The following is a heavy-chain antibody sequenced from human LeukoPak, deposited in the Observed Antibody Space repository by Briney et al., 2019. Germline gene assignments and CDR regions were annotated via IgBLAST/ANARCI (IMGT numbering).Heavy chain of an antibody. V-gene: IGHV3-48*03. CDR2: ISSSGSTI. CDR1: GFTFSSYE. J-gene: IGHJ3*02. D-gene: IGHD3-22*01. Sequence: GGSLRLSCAASGFTFSSYEMNWVRQAPGKGLEWVSYISSSGSTIYYADSEKGRFTISRDNAKNSLYLQMNSLRAEDTAVYYCARQGITMIVVVSGYGAFDIWGQGTMVTVSS. CDR3: ARQGITMIVVVSGYGAFDI.